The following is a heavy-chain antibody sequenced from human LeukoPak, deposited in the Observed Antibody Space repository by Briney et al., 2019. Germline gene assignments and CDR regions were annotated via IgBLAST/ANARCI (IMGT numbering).Heavy chain of an antibody. D-gene: IGHD3-3*01. J-gene: IGHJ3*02. CDR3: ARGPVLRFLERLLSSWDAFDI. V-gene: IGHV4-34*01. CDR1: GGSFSGYY. CDR2: INHSGST. Sequence: SETLSLTCAVYGGSFSGYYWSWIRQPPGKGLEWIGEINHSGSTNYNPSLKRRDTISVDTSKNQISNKLSSVTAADTAVYYCARGPVLRFLERLLSSWDAFDIWGQGTMVTVSS.